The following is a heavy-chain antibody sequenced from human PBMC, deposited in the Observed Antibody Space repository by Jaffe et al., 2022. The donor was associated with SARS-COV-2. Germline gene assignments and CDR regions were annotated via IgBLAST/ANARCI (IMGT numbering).Heavy chain of an antibody. CDR3: ARGRNYYDSSGYYHPLTDY. V-gene: IGHV4-34*01. Sequence: QVQLQQWGAGLLKPSETLSLTCAVYGGSFSGYYWSWIRQPPGKGLEWIGEINHSGSTNYNPSLKSRVTISVDTSKNQFSLKLSSVTAADTAVYYCARGRNYYDSSGYYHPLTDYWGQGTLVTVSS. J-gene: IGHJ4*02. CDR1: GGSFSGYY. CDR2: INHSGST. D-gene: IGHD3-22*01.